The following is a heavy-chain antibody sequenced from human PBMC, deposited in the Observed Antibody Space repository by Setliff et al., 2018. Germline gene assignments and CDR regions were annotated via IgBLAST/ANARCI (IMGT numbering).Heavy chain of an antibody. Sequence: WASVKVSCKASGYTFSSYAISWVRQAPGQGLEWMGRIIPIFGTANYAQKFQGRVTITADKSTSTAYMELSSLRSEDTAVYYCARAPSSTVINWFDPWGQGTLVTVSS. V-gene: IGHV1-69*06. CDR1: GYTFSSYA. J-gene: IGHJ5*02. D-gene: IGHD3-22*01. CDR2: IIPIFGTA. CDR3: ARAPSSTVINWFDP.